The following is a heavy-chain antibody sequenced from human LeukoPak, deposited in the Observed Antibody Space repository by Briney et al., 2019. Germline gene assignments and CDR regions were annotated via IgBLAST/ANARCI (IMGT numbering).Heavy chain of an antibody. CDR3: ARVGSGTTRDY. Sequence: GGALRLSCAASGFTFSTYWMHWVRHAPGKGLGWVSRISSDGSTPSYADSVKGRFTISRDNAKNTLYLQMHSLRAEDTAVYYCARVGSGTTRDYWGQGTLVTVSS. J-gene: IGHJ4*02. V-gene: IGHV3-74*01. CDR1: GFTFSTYW. CDR2: ISSDGSTP. D-gene: IGHD5-12*01.